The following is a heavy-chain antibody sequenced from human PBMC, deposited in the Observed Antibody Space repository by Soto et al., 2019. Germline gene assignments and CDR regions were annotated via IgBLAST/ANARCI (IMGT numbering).Heavy chain of an antibody. CDR1: GWTLSGYY. CDR2: IDTSGTKI. CDR3: ASHYDMWSGYLSPVDY. D-gene: IGHD3-3*01. V-gene: IGHV3-11*01. J-gene: IGHJ4*02. Sequence: SVRLSGAPSGWTLSGYYMSWIRQAQGKGLEWISYIDTSGTKIYYADSVKGRFTITRDNAKNSLYLEMNSLRDEDTAVYYCASHYDMWSGYLSPVDYWGQGTLVTVSS.